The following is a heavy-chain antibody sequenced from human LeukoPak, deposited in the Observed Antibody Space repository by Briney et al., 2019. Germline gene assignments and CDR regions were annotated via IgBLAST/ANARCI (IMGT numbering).Heavy chain of an antibody. D-gene: IGHD3-3*01. Sequence: PSETLSLTCTVSGGSISSYYWSWIRQPPGKGREGIGYIYYSGSTNYNPSLKSRVTISVDTSKNQFSMKLSSVTAADTAVYYCARMTYYDFWSGYQPDLSNWYFDLWGRGTLVTVSS. V-gene: IGHV4-59*01. CDR3: ARMTYYDFWSGYQPDLSNWYFDL. CDR1: GGSISSYY. J-gene: IGHJ2*01. CDR2: IYYSGST.